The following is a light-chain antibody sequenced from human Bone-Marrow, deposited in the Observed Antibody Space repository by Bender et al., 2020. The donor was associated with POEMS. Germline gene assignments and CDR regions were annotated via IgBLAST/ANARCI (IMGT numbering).Light chain of an antibody. V-gene: IGLV3-1*01. Sequence: SYEVTQPPSVSVSPGQTASITCSGDDLGDKYVAWYQQKPGQAPVLVIYKDTKRPSGIPERFSGSNSGKTATLTISGTQAMDEADYYCQAWDTYSVIFGGGTKLTVL. CDR2: KDT. CDR3: QAWDTYSVI. CDR1: DLGDKY. J-gene: IGLJ2*01.